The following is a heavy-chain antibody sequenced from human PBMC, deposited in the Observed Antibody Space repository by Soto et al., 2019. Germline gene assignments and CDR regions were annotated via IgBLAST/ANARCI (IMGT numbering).Heavy chain of an antibody. CDR2: ISPYTGNT. D-gene: IGHD5-12*01. CDR1: GYIFVNYG. Sequence: QVQLVQSGDEVKKPGASVKVSCKASGYIFVNYGIAWVRQAPGQGLEWMGWISPYTGNTHSATKVQGRLTMTTDTSTSTAYMNLGSLTSDDTEVYYWVMVDNCVTPTPQDVWGQGTTVTVSS. V-gene: IGHV1-18*01. J-gene: IGHJ6*02. CDR3: VMVDNCVTPTPQDV.